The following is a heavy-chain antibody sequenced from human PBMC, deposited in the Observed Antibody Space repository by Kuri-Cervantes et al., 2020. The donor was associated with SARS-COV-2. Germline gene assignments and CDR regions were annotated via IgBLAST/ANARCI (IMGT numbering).Heavy chain of an antibody. CDR3: AKDRFGVHDF. D-gene: IGHD2-8*01. V-gene: IGHV3-23*01. CDR2: ISGSGGST. Sequence: GGSLRLSCAASGFTFSSYAMSWVRQAPGKGLEWVSAISGSGGSTYYADSVKGRFTISRDNSQNTLYLQVKSLKSEDTAMYYCAKDRFGVHDFWGQGTLVAVSS. CDR1: GFTFSSYA. J-gene: IGHJ4*02.